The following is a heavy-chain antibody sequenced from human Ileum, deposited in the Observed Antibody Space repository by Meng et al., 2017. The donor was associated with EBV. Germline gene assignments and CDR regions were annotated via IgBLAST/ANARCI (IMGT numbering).Heavy chain of an antibody. CDR1: GGSFNDYY. V-gene: IGHV4-34*01. J-gene: IGHJ5*02. CDR2: IDQSGYT. D-gene: IGHD4-23*01. CDR3: ARYGRCNGNSFYCFDP. Sequence: QVRLPQLGTGLLKPSETLSLTCAVYGGSFNDYYWTWLRQPPGKGLEWIGEIDQSGYTKFNPSLSSRATISRDTSNNQFSLRLNSVTAAETALYYCARYGRCNGNSFYCFDPWGQGTLVTASS.